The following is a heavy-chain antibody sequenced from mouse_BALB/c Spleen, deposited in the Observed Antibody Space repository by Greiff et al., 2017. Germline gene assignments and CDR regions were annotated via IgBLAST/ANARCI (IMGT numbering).Heavy chain of an antibody. CDR1: GFNIKDYY. Sequence: EVKVVESGAELVRSGASVKLSCTASGFNIKDYYMHWVKQRPEQGLEWIGWIDPENGDTEYAPKFQGKATMTADTSSNTAYLQLSSLTSEDTAVYYCTAIYYDYDYWGQGTTLTVSS. CDR3: TAIYYDYDY. J-gene: IGHJ2*01. D-gene: IGHD2-4*01. CDR2: IDPENGDT. V-gene: IGHV14-4*02.